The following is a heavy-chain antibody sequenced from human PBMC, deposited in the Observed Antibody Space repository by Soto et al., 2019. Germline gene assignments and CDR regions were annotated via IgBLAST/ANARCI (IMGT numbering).Heavy chain of an antibody. V-gene: IGHV4-4*02. J-gene: IGHJ1*01. D-gene: IGHD6-19*01. Sequence: QVQLQESGPGLVKPSGTLSLTCAVSGGSISSSNWWSWVRQSPGKGLEWIGEIYHSGSTNYNSSLNGRAPTSVDKSKNQFSLKLSSVTAADTAVYYRARINNSAWPPIDHWAQGTLVTVPS. CDR1: GGSISSSNW. CDR2: IYHSGST. CDR3: ARINNSAWPPIDH.